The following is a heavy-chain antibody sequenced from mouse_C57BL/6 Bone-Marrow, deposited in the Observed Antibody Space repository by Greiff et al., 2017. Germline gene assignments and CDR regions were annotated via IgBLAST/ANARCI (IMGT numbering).Heavy chain of an antibody. D-gene: IGHD2-5*01. CDR1: GYTFTSYW. J-gene: IGHJ1*03. V-gene: IGHV1-55*01. Sequence: QVQLQQPGAELVRPGASVKMSCKASGYTFTSYWITWVKQRPGQGLEWIGDIYPGSGSTNYNEKFKSKATLTVDTSAITAYMQLSSLTSEDSAVYYCARPYYSNYWYFDVWGTGTTVTVSS. CDR3: ARPYYSNYWYFDV. CDR2: IYPGSGST.